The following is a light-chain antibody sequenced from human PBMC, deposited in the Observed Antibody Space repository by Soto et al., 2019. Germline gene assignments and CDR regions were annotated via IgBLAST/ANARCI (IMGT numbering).Light chain of an antibody. CDR2: GAS. J-gene: IGKJ1*01. CDR3: QQYNNWPPGT. Sequence: EIVLTQSPGTLSLSPGERATLSCRASQGVSGSYLAWYQQKPGQAPRLLIYGASSRATGIPNRFSGSESGTDFTLTISSLQSEDFAVYYCQQYNNWPPGTFGQGTKVEIK. CDR1: QGVSGSY. V-gene: IGKV3-20*01.